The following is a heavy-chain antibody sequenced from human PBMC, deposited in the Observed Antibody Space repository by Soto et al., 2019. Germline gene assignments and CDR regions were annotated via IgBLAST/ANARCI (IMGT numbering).Heavy chain of an antibody. D-gene: IGHD4-17*01. V-gene: IGHV4-34*01. CDR3: ARSRPMTTVTTMYFFDY. Sequence: QVQLQQWGAGLLKPSETLSLTCAVYGGSFSGYYWSWIRQPPGKGLEWIGEINHSGSTNYNPSLKSRVTISVDTSTNQFSLKLSSVTAADTAVYYCARSRPMTTVTTMYFFDYWGQGTLVTVSS. CDR2: INHSGST. CDR1: GGSFSGYY. J-gene: IGHJ4*02.